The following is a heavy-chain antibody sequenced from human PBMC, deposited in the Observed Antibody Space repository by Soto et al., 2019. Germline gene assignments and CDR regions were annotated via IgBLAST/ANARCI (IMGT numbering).Heavy chain of an antibody. V-gene: IGHV1-69*13. J-gene: IGHJ6*02. CDR1: GGTFSSYA. CDR3: ARALGYQLLPFYYGMDV. D-gene: IGHD2-2*01. CDR2: VIPIFGTA. Sequence: ASVKVSCKASGGTFSSYAISWVRQAPGQGLEWMGGVIPIFGTANYAQKFQSRVTITADESTSTPYMELSSLRSEDTAVYYCARALGYQLLPFYYGMDVGGQGTTVPVSS.